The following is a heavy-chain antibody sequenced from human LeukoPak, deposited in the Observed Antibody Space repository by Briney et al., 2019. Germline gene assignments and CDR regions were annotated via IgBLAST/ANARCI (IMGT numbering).Heavy chain of an antibody. V-gene: IGHV1-69*05. CDR1: GGTFSSYA. CDR3: ATSITIFGVVSGAFDY. D-gene: IGHD3-3*01. Sequence: SVKVSCKASGGTFSSYAISWVRQAPGQGLEWMGGIIPIFGTANYAQKFQGRVTITTDESTSTAYMELSSLRSEDTAVYYCATSITIFGVVSGAFDYWGQGTLVTVSS. J-gene: IGHJ4*02. CDR2: IIPIFGTA.